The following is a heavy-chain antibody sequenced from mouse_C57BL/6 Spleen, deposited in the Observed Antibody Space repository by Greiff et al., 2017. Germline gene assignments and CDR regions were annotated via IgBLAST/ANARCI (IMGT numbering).Heavy chain of an antibody. Sequence: EVKLMESGGGLVKPGGSLKLSCAASGFTFSDYGMHWVRQAPEKGLEWVAYISSGSSTIYYADTVKGRFTISRDNAKNTLFLQMTSLRSEDTAMYYCARPGYGSSYAMDYWGQGTSVTVSS. CDR3: ARPGYGSSYAMDY. J-gene: IGHJ4*01. CDR1: GFTFSDYG. CDR2: ISSGSSTI. V-gene: IGHV5-17*01. D-gene: IGHD1-1*01.